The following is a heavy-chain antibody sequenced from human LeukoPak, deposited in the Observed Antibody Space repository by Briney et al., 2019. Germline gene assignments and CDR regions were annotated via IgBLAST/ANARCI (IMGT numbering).Heavy chain of an antibody. J-gene: IGHJ4*02. V-gene: IGHV3-23*01. CDR1: GFTFSSYA. Sequence: GGSLRLSCAASGFTFSSYAMSWVRQAPGKGLELVSAISGSSDSTYYADSVKGRFTISRDNSKNTLYLQMNSLRAEDTAVYYCAKDQMLGGFDYWGQGTLVTVSS. CDR2: ISGSSDST. D-gene: IGHD2-15*01. CDR3: AKDQMLGGFDY.